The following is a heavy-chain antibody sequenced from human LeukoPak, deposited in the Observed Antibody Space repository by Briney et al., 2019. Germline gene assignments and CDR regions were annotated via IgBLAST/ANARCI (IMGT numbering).Heavy chain of an antibody. J-gene: IGHJ4*02. CDR1: GGSITSSSYY. D-gene: IGHD5-12*01. CDR3: ARRVIVATLDY. Sequence: PSETLSLTCAVSGGSITSSSYYGAWIRQPPGKGLEWIGSFYYGGTTFYNPSLKSRVTISADTSRNQFSLKVTSVTAADTAVYYCARRVIVATLDYWGQGILVTVSS. V-gene: IGHV4-39*01. CDR2: FYYGGTT.